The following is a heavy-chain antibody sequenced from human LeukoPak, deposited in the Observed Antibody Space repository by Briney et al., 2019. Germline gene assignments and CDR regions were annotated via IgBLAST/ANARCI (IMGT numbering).Heavy chain of an antibody. CDR2: IYTSGST. CDR3: ARGVGSGWYVPFDY. D-gene: IGHD6-19*01. J-gene: IGHJ4*02. V-gene: IGHV4-61*02. Sequence: SETLSHTCTVSGGSISSGSYYWSWIRQPAGKGLEWIGRIYTSGSTNYNPSLKSRVTISVDTSKNQFSLKLSSVTAADTAVYYCARGVGSGWYVPFDYWGQGTLVTVSS. CDR1: GGSISSGSYY.